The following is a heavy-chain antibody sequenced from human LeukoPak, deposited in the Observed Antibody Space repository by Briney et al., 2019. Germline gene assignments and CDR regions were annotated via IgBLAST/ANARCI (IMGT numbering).Heavy chain of an antibody. CDR1: GFTFSSYW. D-gene: IGHD3-22*01. J-gene: IGHJ5*02. CDR2: IKQDGSEK. Sequence: GGSLRLSCAASGFTFSSYWMSWVRQAPGKGLEWVANIKQDGSEKYYVDSVKGRFTISRESAKNLLYLQMNSLRAEDTAVYYCAREAYYYDSSGYYSGLDPWGQGTLVTVSS. CDR3: AREAYYYDSSGYYSGLDP. V-gene: IGHV3-7*01.